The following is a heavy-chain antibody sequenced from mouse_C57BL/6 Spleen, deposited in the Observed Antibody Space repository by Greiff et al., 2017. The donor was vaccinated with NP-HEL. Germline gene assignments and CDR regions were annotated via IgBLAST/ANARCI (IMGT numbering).Heavy chain of an antibody. V-gene: IGHV1-18*01. CDR2: INPNNGGT. J-gene: IGHJ4*01. CDR3: SSVYYGYDGPSGAMDY. CDR1: GYTFTDYN. Sequence: EVQLQQSGPELVKPGASVKIPCKASGYTFTDYNMAWVKQSHGKSLEWIGDINPNNGGTIYNQQFKGTATLTVDKSSSTAYMELRSLTSEDTAVYYWSSVYYGYDGPSGAMDYWGQGTSVTVSS. D-gene: IGHD2-2*01.